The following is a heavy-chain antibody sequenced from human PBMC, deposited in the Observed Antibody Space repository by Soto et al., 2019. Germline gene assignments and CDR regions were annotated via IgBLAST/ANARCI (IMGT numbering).Heavy chain of an antibody. J-gene: IGHJ5*02. CDR3: ARDPRYYASGANPLGGNWFDP. D-gene: IGHD3-10*01. V-gene: IGHV3-21*01. CDR2: ISSTASFI. Sequence: GGSLRLSCAASGFTFSFHTMNWVRQAPGKGLEWVSSISSTASFIYYADSVKGRFTVSRDNAKNSLYLQMNTLTAEDTAVYFCARDPRYYASGANPLGGNWFDPWGQGTLVTVSS. CDR1: GFTFSFHT.